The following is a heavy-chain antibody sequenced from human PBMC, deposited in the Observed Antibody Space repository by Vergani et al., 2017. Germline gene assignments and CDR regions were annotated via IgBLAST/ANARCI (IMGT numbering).Heavy chain of an antibody. D-gene: IGHD5-18*01. Sequence: QVQLVESGGGLVKPGGSLRLSCAASGFTFSDYYMSWIRQAPGKGLEWVSYISSSSSYIYYADSVKGRFTISRDNAKNSLYLQMNSLRAEDTAVYYCARDGGIGSPGGGIQLWSHYYYYGMDVWGQGTTVTVSS. V-gene: IGHV3-11*06. CDR3: ARDGGIGSPGGGIQLWSHYYYYGMDV. CDR2: ISSSSSYI. J-gene: IGHJ6*02. CDR1: GFTFSDYY.